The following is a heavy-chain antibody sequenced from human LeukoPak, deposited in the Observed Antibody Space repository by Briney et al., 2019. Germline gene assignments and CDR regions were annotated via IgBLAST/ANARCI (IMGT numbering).Heavy chain of an antibody. J-gene: IGHJ5*02. CDR3: VRDFELGRFGP. D-gene: IGHD3-9*01. V-gene: IGHV3-48*03. CDR2: ISSSGSTI. CDR1: GFTFSSYE. Sequence: TGGSLRLSCAASGFTFSSYEMNWVRQAPGKGLEWVSYISSSGSTIYYADSVKGRFTISRDNAKNSLYLQMNSLRTDDTAVYYCVRDFELGRFGPWGQGTLVIVSS.